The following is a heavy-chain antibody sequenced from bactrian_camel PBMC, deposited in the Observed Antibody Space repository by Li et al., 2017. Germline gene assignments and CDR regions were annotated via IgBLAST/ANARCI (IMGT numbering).Heavy chain of an antibody. D-gene: IGHD5*01. CDR1: GYIYVTTC. V-gene: IGHV3S54*01. J-gene: IGHJ6*01. CDR3: AAPEAGLRVGYVPNAAACFAF. CDR2: IYFRDGRPDYT. Sequence: HVQLVESGGGSVKAGGSLTLTCVASGYIYVTTCMAWFRQAPGKEREGVATIYFRDGRPDYTQYADSVKGRFTISQDSARDTVYLQMNSLKPEDTAMYYCAAPEAGLRVGYVPNAAACFAFWGQGTQVTVS.